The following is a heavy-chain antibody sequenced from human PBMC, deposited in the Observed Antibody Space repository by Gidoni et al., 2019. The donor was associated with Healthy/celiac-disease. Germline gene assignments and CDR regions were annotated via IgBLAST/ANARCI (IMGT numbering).Heavy chain of an antibody. CDR1: GYTFTSYD. Sequence: QVQLVQSGAEVKKPGASVKVSCKASGYTFTSYDINWVRQATGQGLEWMGWMNPNSGNTGYAQKFQGRVTMTRNTSISTAYMELSSLRSEDTAVYYCARGYCSGGSCYDYYYYYYMDVWGKGTTVTVSS. CDR2: MNPNSGNT. J-gene: IGHJ6*03. D-gene: IGHD2-15*01. V-gene: IGHV1-8*01. CDR3: ARGYCSGGSCYDYYYYYYMDV.